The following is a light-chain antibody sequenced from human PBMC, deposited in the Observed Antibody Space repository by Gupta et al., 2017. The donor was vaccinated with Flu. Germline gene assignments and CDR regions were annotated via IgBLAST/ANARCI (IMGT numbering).Light chain of an antibody. V-gene: IGLV3-21*02. CDR3: QVWDSSSDHPNYV. Sequence: SYVLTQPPSVSVAPGQTARITCGGNNIGSKSVHWYQQKPGQAPVLVVYDDGDRPSGIPERFSGSNSGNTATLTISRVEAGDEADYYCQVWDSSSDHPNYVFGTGTKVTVL. CDR1: NIGSKS. CDR2: DDG. J-gene: IGLJ1*01.